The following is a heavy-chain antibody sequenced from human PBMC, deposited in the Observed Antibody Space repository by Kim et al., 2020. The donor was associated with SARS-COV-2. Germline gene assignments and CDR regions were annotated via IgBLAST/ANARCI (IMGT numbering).Heavy chain of an antibody. CDR3: ARPSGRYPGGGMDV. J-gene: IGHJ6*02. V-gene: IGHV1-69*01. D-gene: IGHD1-26*01. Sequence: AERRQGRVTITADEATSTAYMELSSLRSEDTAVYYCARPSGRYPGGGMDVWGQGTTVTVSS.